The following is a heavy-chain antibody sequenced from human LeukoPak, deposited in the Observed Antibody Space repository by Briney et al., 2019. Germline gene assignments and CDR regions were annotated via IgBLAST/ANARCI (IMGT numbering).Heavy chain of an antibody. D-gene: IGHD3-22*01. V-gene: IGHV3-23*01. Sequence: PGGSLRLSCAASGFIFSNYAMAWARLTPGKGLEWVSAISGSGGTTYYADSVKGRFTISRDNAKNSLYLQMNSLRAEDTALYYCARVEGYYYDSSGYFVRPYYFDYWGQGTLVTVSS. CDR3: ARVEGYYYDSSGYFVRPYYFDY. CDR2: ISGSGGTT. CDR1: GFIFSNYA. J-gene: IGHJ4*02.